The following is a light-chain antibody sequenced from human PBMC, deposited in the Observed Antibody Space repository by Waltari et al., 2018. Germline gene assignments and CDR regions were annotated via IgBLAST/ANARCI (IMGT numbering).Light chain of an antibody. Sequence: DNQMTQSPSTLSASVGDKCTITCRASQSVSNWLAWYQQKPGQAPNLLIYKASSLESGVPSRFSGSGSGTEFTLTISSLQPDDFATYYCQQYNDDPRTFGQGTEVEFK. CDR3: QQYNDDPRT. CDR1: QSVSNW. J-gene: IGKJ1*01. V-gene: IGKV1-5*03. CDR2: KAS.